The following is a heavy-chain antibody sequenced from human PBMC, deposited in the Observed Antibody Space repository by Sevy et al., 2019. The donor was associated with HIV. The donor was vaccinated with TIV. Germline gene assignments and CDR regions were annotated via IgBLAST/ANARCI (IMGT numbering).Heavy chain of an antibody. D-gene: IGHD3-16*02. Sequence: GGSLRLSCAASGFTFSSYGMHWVRQAPGKGLEWVAVISYDGSNKYYADSVKGRFTISRDNSKNTLYLQMNSLRAEDTGVYYCAKDLFNDHVWGSYPIDAFDIWGQGTMVTVSS. V-gene: IGHV3-30*18. CDR3: AKDLFNDHVWGSYPIDAFDI. CDR2: ISYDGSNK. CDR1: GFTFSSYG. J-gene: IGHJ3*02.